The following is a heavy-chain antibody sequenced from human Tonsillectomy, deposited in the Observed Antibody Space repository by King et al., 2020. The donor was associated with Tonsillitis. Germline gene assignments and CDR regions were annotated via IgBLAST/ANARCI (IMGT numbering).Heavy chain of an antibody. CDR3: TATYYYGSGSGYYFDY. Sequence: QLVQSGGGLVQPGRSLRLSCTSSGFNFAEYAMKWFRQAPGKGLEWVGFIRSKDYGGTTEYAAPMKGRFTISREDSKSIAYLQMNSLKTEDTAVYYCTATYYYGSGSGYYFDYWGQGTLVTVSS. J-gene: IGHJ4*02. V-gene: IGHV3-49*03. CDR1: GFNFAEYA. CDR2: IRSKDYGGTT. D-gene: IGHD3-10*01.